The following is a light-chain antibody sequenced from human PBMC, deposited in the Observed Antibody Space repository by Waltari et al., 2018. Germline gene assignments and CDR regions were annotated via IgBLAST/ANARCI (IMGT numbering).Light chain of an antibody. CDR1: SSNNGSNY. CDR2: RSN. V-gene: IGLV1-47*01. Sequence: QSVLPQPPSASGTPGQRVTISCSGSSSNNGSNYVYWYQQLPGTAPKHLNYRSNRRPSGAPDRCSGSKSRTSASLAISGLRSEDGADYYCAAWDDNRSGGVFGGGTKLTVL. CDR3: AAWDDNRSGGV. J-gene: IGLJ3*02.